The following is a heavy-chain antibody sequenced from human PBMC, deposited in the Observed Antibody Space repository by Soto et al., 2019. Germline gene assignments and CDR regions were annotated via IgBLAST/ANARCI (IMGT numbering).Heavy chain of an antibody. V-gene: IGHV1-69*13. CDR1: GGTLSDYA. CDR2: IIPIFGSA. CDR3: ARGPRDHFYYDSSDYARSCGAFDL. J-gene: IGHJ3*01. Sequence: GASVKVSCKASGGTLSDYAFSWVRQAPGQGLELMGGIIPIFGSANYAQKLQGRVTITADESTKTAYMELSSLRSEDTAVYYCARGPRDHFYYDSSDYARSCGAFDLWGQGTMVTVS. D-gene: IGHD3-22*01.